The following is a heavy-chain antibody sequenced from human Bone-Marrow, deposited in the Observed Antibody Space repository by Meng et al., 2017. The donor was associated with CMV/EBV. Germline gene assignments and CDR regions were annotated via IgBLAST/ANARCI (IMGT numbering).Heavy chain of an antibody. D-gene: IGHD6-13*01. V-gene: IGHV1-18*01. CDR2: ISAYNGNT. CDR1: GYTFTSYG. CDR3: ARAPRIAAAGTMLILDY. J-gene: IGHJ4*02. Sequence: ASVKVSCKVSGYTFTSYGISWVRQAPGQGLEWMGWISAYNGNTNYAQKLQGRVTMTTDTSTSTAYMELRSLRSDDTAVYYGARAPRIAAAGTMLILDYWGQGTLVTVSS.